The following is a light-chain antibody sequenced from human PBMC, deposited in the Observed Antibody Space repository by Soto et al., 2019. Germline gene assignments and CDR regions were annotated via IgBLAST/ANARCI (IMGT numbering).Light chain of an antibody. V-gene: IGLV2-14*01. CDR2: EVS. CDR1: SSDVGGYNY. J-gene: IGLJ1*01. Sequence: QSALTQPASVSGSPGQSITISCTGTSSDVGGYNYVSWYQQHPGKAPKLIIYEVSNRPSGVSNRFSGSKSGNTASLTISGLKAEVEADYYCNSYTSKSTGVFGTGTKLTVL. CDR3: NSYTSKSTGV.